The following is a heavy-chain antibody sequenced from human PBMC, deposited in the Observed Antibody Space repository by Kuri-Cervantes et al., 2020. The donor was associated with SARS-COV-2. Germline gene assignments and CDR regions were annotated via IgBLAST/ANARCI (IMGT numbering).Heavy chain of an antibody. V-gene: IGHV1/OR15-2*02. Sequence: QVKLEESVAELVRPGASVKLSCTASGFNIKNTYMHWVKQRPEQGLEWIGRIDPANGNTKYAPKFQGKATITAEKSSSTAYMQLSSLTSEDSAVYYCARWAYYFDYWGQGTTLTVSS. CDR1: GFNIKNTY. J-gene: IGHJ4*01. CDR2: IDPANGNT. CDR3: ARWAYYFDY.